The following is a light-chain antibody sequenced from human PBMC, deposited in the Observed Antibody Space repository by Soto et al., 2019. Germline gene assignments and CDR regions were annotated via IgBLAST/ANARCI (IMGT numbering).Light chain of an antibody. CDR1: SSNIGSNY. V-gene: IGLV1-47*01. CDR2: KNN. Sequence: QSVLTQPPSASGTPGQRVTISCSGSSSNIGSNYVYWYQQLPGTAPKLLIYKNNQRPSGVPDRFSGSKSDTSASLAISGLRSEDEADYYCAAWDHSLSDSVFGAGTKVTVL. CDR3: AAWDHSLSDSV. J-gene: IGLJ1*01.